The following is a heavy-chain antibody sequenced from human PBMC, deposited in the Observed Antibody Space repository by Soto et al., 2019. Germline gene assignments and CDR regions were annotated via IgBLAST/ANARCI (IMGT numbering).Heavy chain of an antibody. V-gene: IGHV3-53*01. CDR2: IYNDGTT. CDR3: ARYCTSRSCSSATGGGIDA. J-gene: IGHJ6*02. Sequence: GGSLRLSCAASELTVSSNYMSWVRQAPGKGLEWVSVIYNDGTTHYADSVKGRFTISRDNSKNTLYLQMNSLRAEDTAVYYCARYCTSRSCSSATGGGIDAWGQGTTVTVSS. CDR1: ELTVSSNY. D-gene: IGHD2-2*01.